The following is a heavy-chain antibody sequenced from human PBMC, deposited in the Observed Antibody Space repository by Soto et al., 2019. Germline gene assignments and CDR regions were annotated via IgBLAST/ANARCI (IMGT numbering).Heavy chain of an antibody. CDR1: GFTFNTYW. Sequence: EVQLVESGGTLVQPGGSLRLSCAASGFTFNTYWMHWVRQAPGKGLVWVSRINSDGTKTTYADSVKGRFTISRDNAKNTVYLQMNSLRAEDTAVYYCATVATNSYNWLDPWCQGTLVTVSS. CDR3: ATVATNSYNWLDP. V-gene: IGHV3-74*01. D-gene: IGHD5-12*01. CDR2: INSDGTKT. J-gene: IGHJ5*02.